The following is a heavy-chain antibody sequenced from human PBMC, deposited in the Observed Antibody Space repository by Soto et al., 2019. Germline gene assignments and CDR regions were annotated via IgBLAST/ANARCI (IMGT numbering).Heavy chain of an antibody. CDR1: GYTFTSYG. J-gene: IGHJ4*02. CDR2: ISAYNGNT. Sequence: ASVKVSCKASGYTFTSYGISWVRQAPGQGLEWMGWISAYNGNTNYAQKLQGRVTMTTDTSTSTAYMELRSLRSDDTAVYYCARDLRGGGYSGYDFAHFDYWGQGTLVTVSS. CDR3: ARDLRGGGYSGYDFAHFDY. V-gene: IGHV1-18*01. D-gene: IGHD5-12*01.